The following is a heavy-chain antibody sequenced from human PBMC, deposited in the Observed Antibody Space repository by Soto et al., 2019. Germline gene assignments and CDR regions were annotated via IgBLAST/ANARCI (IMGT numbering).Heavy chain of an antibody. Sequence: QVQLQESGPGLVKPSQTLSLTCTVSGGSISSGGTGSYWTWIRQLPGKGLEWIGHIYYTGNTYYIPALNSRRTISIAPSENQFSLKLTSVTAADTAVYFCASGHDAYKVRYWGQGTLVTVSS. V-gene: IGHV4-31*03. CDR2: IYYTGNT. D-gene: IGHD1-1*01. CDR3: ASGHDAYKVRY. J-gene: IGHJ4*02. CDR1: GGSISSGGTGSY.